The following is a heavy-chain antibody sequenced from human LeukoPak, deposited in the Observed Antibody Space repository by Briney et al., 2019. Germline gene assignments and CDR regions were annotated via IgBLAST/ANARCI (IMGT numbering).Heavy chain of an antibody. V-gene: IGHV5-51*01. CDR2: IYPGDSGP. CDR1: GYSFTSYC. J-gene: IGHJ3*01. D-gene: IGHD1-26*01. CDR3: GMSGDRVPRQDDVFDV. Sequence: GESLKISCKVSGYSFTSYCIGWVRQMPGKGLEWMGSIYPGDSGPTYSPSFQRQVTISVDNSINTVYLQWSSLQASDSAMYYCGMSGDRVPRQDDVFDVWGEGTMVTVST.